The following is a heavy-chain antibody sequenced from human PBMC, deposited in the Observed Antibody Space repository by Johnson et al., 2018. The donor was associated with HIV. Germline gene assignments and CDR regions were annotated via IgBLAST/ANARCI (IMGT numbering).Heavy chain of an antibody. CDR1: GFTFSSYA. CDR2: ISYDGSEK. D-gene: IGHD3-22*01. Sequence: VQLVESGGGLVKPGRSLRLSCAASGFTFSSYAMHWVRQAPGKGLEWVAVISYDGSEKYFAESVKGRVNISSDSSKNTLDLQMNSLRAEDTALYYCAKDTGADYYDSSGYWDGFDIWGQGTLVTVSS. V-gene: IGHV3-30*04. J-gene: IGHJ3*02. CDR3: AKDTGADYYDSSGYWDGFDI.